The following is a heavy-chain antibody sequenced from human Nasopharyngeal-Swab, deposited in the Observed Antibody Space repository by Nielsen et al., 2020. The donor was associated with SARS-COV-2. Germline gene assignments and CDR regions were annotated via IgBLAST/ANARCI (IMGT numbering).Heavy chain of an antibody. CDR3: AKDFSTGASGCLFD. V-gene: IGHV3-21*01. CDR2: ISTTNGSM. CDR1: GFSFSTYT. J-gene: IGHJ4*02. D-gene: IGHD6-19*01. Sequence: GESLKISCAASGFSFSTYTMNWVRQAPGKGLEWVSSISTTNGSMDCADSVKGRFTVSRDNSKNTLYLQMSSLRAEDTAVYHCAKDFSTGASGCLFDWGQGTLVTVSS.